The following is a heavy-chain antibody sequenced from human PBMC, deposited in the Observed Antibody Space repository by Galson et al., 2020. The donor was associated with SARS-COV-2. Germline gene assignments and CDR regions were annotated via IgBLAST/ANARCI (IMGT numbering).Heavy chain of an antibody. CDR1: GYTFTSYY. CDR3: ARDIVVVPAAMEGGSYYYYGMDV. D-gene: IGHD2-2*01. V-gene: IGHV1-46*01. J-gene: IGHJ6*02. CDR2: INPSGGST. Sequence: ASVKVSCNASGYTFTSYYMHWVRQAPGQGLEWMGIINPSGGSTSYAQKFQGRVTMTRDTSTSTVYMELSSLRSEDTAVYYCARDIVVVPAAMEGGSYYYYGMDVWGQGTTVTVSS.